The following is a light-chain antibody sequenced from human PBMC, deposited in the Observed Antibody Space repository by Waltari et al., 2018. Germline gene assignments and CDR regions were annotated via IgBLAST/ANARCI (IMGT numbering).Light chain of an antibody. CDR1: RSISSL. V-gene: IGKV1-5*03. CDR3: QQYNSAWA. J-gene: IGKJ1*01. CDR2: GSS. Sequence: DIQMTQSPSTLSASVGDTVTITCRASRSISSLLAWHQQKPGKAPKVLIYGSSTLESGVPSRFSGSGSGTEFTFTISSLQPDDFATYYCQQYNSAWAFGQGTKVEVK.